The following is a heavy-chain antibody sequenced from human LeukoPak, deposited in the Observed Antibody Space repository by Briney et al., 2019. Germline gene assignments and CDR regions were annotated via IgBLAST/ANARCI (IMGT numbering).Heavy chain of an antibody. Sequence: SETLSLTCTVSGVSISSYYWSWIRQPPGKGLEWIGYIYYSGSTNYNPSLKSRVTISVDTSKNQFSLKLSSVTAADTAVYYCARGYCSGGSCVDYWGQGTLVTVSS. V-gene: IGHV4-59*01. CDR1: GVSISSYY. CDR3: ARGYCSGGSCVDY. CDR2: IYYSGST. J-gene: IGHJ4*02. D-gene: IGHD2-15*01.